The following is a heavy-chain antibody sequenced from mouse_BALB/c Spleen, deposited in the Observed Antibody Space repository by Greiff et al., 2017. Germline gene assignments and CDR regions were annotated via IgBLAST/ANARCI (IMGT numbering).Heavy chain of an antibody. CDR3: ARQKLGAY. V-gene: IGHV5-12-1*01. Sequence: EVKVVESGGGLVKPGGSLKLSCAASGFAFSSYDMSWVRQTPEKRLEWVAYISSGGGSTYYPDTVKGRFTISRDNAKNTLYLQMSSLKSEDTAMYYGARQKLGAYWGQGTLVTVSA. CDR2: ISSGGGST. D-gene: IGHD4-1*01. CDR1: GFAFSSYD. J-gene: IGHJ3*01.